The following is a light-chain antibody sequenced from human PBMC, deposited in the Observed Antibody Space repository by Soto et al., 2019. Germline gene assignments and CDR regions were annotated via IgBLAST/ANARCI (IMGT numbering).Light chain of an antibody. V-gene: IGKV3-20*01. CDR1: QSVPSNS. J-gene: IGKJ1*01. CDR3: QQYGSSLTWT. Sequence: VLTQSPGTMPLSPGERATLSSRASQSVPSNSLAWYQQKPGQAPRLLIYAASSRATGISDRFSGSGSGTDVTLSNSRLETQDFAVYYFQQYGSSLTWTFGQGTKVEIK. CDR2: AAS.